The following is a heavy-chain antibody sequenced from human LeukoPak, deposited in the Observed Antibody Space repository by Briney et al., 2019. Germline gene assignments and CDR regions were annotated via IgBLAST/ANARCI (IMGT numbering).Heavy chain of an antibody. V-gene: IGHV4-38-2*01. J-gene: IGHJ4*02. Sequence: KASETLSLTCAVSGYSVSSGYFWGWIRQSPGKGLEWIATLRRPEITHYNPSLKSRVTISVDTSKNQFSLKLNSVTAADTAVYYCARNRVNLGYCSGGGCYKYFDYWGQRTLVTVSS. D-gene: IGHD2-15*01. CDR3: ARNRVNLGYCSGGGCYKYFDY. CDR2: LRRPEIT. CDR1: GYSVSSGYF.